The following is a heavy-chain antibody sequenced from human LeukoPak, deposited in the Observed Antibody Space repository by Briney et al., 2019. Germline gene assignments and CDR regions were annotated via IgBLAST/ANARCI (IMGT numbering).Heavy chain of an antibody. CDR2: IYYSGST. Sequence: SETLSLTCTVSGGSISSSSYYWGWIRQPPGKGLEWIGSIYYSGSTYYNPSLKSRVTISVDTSKNQFSLKLSSVTAADTAVYYCARHLLPDSSGWYDWFDPWGQGTLVTVSS. V-gene: IGHV4-39*01. D-gene: IGHD6-19*01. CDR1: GGSISSSSYY. J-gene: IGHJ5*02. CDR3: ARHLLPDSSGWYDWFDP.